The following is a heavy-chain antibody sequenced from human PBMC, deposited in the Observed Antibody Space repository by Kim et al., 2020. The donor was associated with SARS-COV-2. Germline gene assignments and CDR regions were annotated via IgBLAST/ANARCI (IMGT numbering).Heavy chain of an antibody. CDR2: ITSSGSTI. CDR3: ARVRAAFYLVGPTPPAF. D-gene: IGHD1-26*01. CDR1: GFTFSSYE. Sequence: GGSLRLSCAASGFTFSSYEMNWVRQAPGKGLDWVSYITSSGSTIYYADSVKGRFTISRDNAKNSLYLQMNSLRAEDTAVYYCARVRAAFYLVGPTPPAF. J-gene: IGHJ3*01. V-gene: IGHV3-48*03.